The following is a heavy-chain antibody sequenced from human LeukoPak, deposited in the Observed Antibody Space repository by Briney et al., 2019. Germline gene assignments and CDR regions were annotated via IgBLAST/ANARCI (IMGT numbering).Heavy chain of an antibody. CDR3: AKGALAAAGWGFEY. CDR1: GFIFNSYA. CDR2: ISASGGST. J-gene: IGHJ4*02. V-gene: IGHV3-23*01. D-gene: IGHD6-13*01. Sequence: PGGSQRLSCAVSGFIFNSYAMSWVRQAPGKGLEWVSSISASGGSTYHADSVKGRFTISRDNSKNTVHLQMNSLRADDTALYYCAKGALAAAGWGFEYWGQGTLVTVFS.